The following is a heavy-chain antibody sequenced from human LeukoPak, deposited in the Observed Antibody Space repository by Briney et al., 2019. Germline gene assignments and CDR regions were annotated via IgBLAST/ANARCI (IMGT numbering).Heavy chain of an antibody. J-gene: IGHJ3*02. CDR3: STIFLSDAFDI. CDR2: IKQDGSEK. D-gene: IGHD3-3*01. V-gene: IGHV3-7*01. CDR1: GFTFSSYW. Sequence: GGSLRLSCAASGFTFSSYWMSWVRQAPGKGLEWVANIKQDGSEKYYADSVKGRFTISRDNAKNSLYLQMNSLRAEDTAVYYCSTIFLSDAFDIWGQGTMVTVSS.